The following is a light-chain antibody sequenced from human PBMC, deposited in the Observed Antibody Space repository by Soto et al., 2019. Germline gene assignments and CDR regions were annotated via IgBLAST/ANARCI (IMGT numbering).Light chain of an antibody. CDR2: GNS. Sequence: QSVLTQPPSVSGAPGQRVTISCTGSSSNIGAGYDVHWYQQLPGTAPKLLIYGNSNRPSGVPDRFAGSNSGTSASLAITGRQAEEEADDYCQSYDSSLSGSVFGGGTKLTVL. J-gene: IGLJ2*01. CDR3: QSYDSSLSGSV. CDR1: SSNIGAGYD. V-gene: IGLV1-40*01.